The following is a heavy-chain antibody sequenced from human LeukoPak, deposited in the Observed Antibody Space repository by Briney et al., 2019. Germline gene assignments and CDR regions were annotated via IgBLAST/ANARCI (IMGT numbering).Heavy chain of an antibody. V-gene: IGHV3-9*01. CDR3: AKDILEEPAAMMEY. J-gene: IGHJ4*02. D-gene: IGHD2-2*01. Sequence: GRSLRLSCAASGFTFDDYAMHWVRQAPGKGLEWVSGISWNSGSIGYADSVKGRFTISRDNAKNSLYLQMSSLRAEDTALYYCAKDILEEPAAMMEYWGQGTLVTVSS. CDR1: GFTFDDYA. CDR2: ISWNSGSI.